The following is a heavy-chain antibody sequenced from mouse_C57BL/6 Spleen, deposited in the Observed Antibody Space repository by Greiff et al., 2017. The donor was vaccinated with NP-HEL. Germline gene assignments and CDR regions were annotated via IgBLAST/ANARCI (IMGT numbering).Heavy chain of an antibody. Sequence: EVKLVESGGGLVKPGGSLKLSCAASGFTFSDYGMHWVRQAPEKGLEWVAYISSGSSTIYYADTVKGRFTISRDNAKNTLFLQMTSLRSEDTAMYYCARAYSNYVGAMDYWGQGTSVTVSS. CDR1: GFTFSDYG. CDR3: ARAYSNYVGAMDY. V-gene: IGHV5-17*01. CDR2: ISSGSSTI. D-gene: IGHD2-5*01. J-gene: IGHJ4*01.